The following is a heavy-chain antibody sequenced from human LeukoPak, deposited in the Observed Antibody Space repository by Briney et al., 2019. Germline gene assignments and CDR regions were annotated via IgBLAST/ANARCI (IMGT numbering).Heavy chain of an antibody. CDR1: GGSFSGYY. J-gene: IGHJ5*02. V-gene: IGHV4-34*01. Sequence: SETLSLTCAVYGGSFSGYYWSWIRQPPGKGLEWIGEINHSGSTNYNPSLKSRVTISVDTSKNQFSLKLSSVTAADTAVYYCARGPRVPLVPAAEVAPWGQGTLDTVSS. D-gene: IGHD2-2*01. CDR3: ARGPRVPLVPAAEVAP. CDR2: INHSGST.